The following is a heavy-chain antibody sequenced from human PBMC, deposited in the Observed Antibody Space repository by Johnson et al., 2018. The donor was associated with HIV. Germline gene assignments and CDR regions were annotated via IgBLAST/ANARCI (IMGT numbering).Heavy chain of an antibody. D-gene: IGHD6-13*01. CDR2: IKSKTDGGTT. CDR1: GFTFSNAW. V-gene: IGHV3-15*01. J-gene: IGHJ3*02. CDR3: TTQAGEAGAGAPLAFDI. Sequence: VQLVESGGGLVKPGGSLRLSCAASGFTFSNAWMSWVRQAPGKGLEWVGRIKSKTDGGTTDYAAPVKGRFTISRDDSKNTLYLQIHSLKTEDTAVYYCTTQAGEAGAGAPLAFDIWGQGTMGAVSS.